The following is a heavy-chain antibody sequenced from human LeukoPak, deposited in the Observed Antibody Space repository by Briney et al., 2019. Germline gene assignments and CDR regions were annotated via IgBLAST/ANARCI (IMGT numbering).Heavy chain of an antibody. Sequence: GGSLRLSCAASGFTFSSYGMHWVRQAPGKGLEWVAVIWYDGSNKYDADSVKGRFTISRDNSKSTLYLQMNSLRAEDTAVYYCARDGVFGFGTLDYWGQGTLVTVSS. CDR3: ARDGVFGFGTLDY. D-gene: IGHD3-10*02. CDR2: IWYDGSNK. J-gene: IGHJ4*02. V-gene: IGHV3-30*19. CDR1: GFTFSSYG.